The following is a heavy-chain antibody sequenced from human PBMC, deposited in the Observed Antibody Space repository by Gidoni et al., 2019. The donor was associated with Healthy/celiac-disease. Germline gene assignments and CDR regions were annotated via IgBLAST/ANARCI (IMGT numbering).Heavy chain of an antibody. V-gene: IGHV3-21*01. CDR3: ARGTSAALRPFDY. Sequence: EVQLVESGGGLVKPGGSLRLSCAASGFTFSSYSMNWVRQAPGKGLEWVSSISSSSSYIYYADSVKGRFTTSRDNAKNSLYLKMNSLRAEDTAAYYCARGTSAALRPFDYWGQGTLVTVSS. D-gene: IGHD6-13*01. CDR1: GFTFSSYS. CDR2: ISSSSSYI. J-gene: IGHJ4*02.